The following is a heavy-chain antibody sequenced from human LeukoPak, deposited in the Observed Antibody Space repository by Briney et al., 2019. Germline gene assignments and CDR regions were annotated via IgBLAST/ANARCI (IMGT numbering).Heavy chain of an antibody. J-gene: IGHJ5*02. D-gene: IGHD3-10*01. CDR3: ARSGVDYNWFDP. V-gene: IGHV4-59*12. CDR2: IYYSGST. CDR1: GGSFSGYY. Sequence: ASETLSLTCAVYGGSFSGYYWSWIRQPPGKGLEWIGYIYYSGSTNYNPSLKSRVTISVDRSKNQFSLKLSSVTAADTAVYYCARSGVDYNWFDPWGQGTLVTVSS.